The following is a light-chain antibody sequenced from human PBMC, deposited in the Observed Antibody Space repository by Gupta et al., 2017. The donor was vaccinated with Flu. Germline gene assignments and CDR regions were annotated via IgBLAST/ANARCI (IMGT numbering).Light chain of an antibody. Sequence: IQLAHSPSSLSASVGDRVTITCRASQIISSYLNWYQQKPGQAPKLLIYAASSVQSGVPSRFSGSRSGSDFTLTISSLQPEDFATYYCQQTYSSPVTFGLGTKLDIK. J-gene: IGKJ2*01. CDR2: AAS. V-gene: IGKV1-39*01. CDR1: QIISSY. CDR3: QQTYSSPVT.